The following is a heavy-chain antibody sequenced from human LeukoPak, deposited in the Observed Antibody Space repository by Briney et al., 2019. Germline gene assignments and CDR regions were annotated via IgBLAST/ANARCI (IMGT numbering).Heavy chain of an antibody. CDR2: IYTSGST. V-gene: IGHV4-4*07. D-gene: IGHD4-17*01. J-gene: IGHJ5*02. CDR1: GGSISSAH. CDR3: ARVVGRTVTTPWFDP. Sequence: SETLSLTCTVSGGSISSAHWSWIRQPAGKGLEWIGLIYTSGSTYYNPSLKSRVTISVDTSKNQFSLKLSSVTAADTAVYYCARVVGRTVTTPWFDPWGQGTLVTVSS.